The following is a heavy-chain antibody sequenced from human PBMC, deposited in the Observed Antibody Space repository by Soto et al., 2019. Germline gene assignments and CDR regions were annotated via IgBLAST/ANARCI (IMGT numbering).Heavy chain of an antibody. J-gene: IGHJ5*02. CDR1: GFTFSSYS. CDR3: ARTLGHSSGWYELNWFDP. Sequence: EVQLVESGGGLVQPGGSLRLSCAASGFTFSSYSMNWVRQAPGKGLEWVSYISSSSSTIYYADSVKGRFTISGDNAKNSLYLQMNSLRDEDTAVYYCARTLGHSSGWYELNWFDPWGQGTLVTVSS. V-gene: IGHV3-48*02. CDR2: ISSSSSTI. D-gene: IGHD6-19*01.